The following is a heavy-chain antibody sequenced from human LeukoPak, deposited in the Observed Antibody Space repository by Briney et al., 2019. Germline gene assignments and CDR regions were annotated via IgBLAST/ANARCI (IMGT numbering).Heavy chain of an antibody. J-gene: IGHJ4*02. CDR1: GGSISSSSYY. Sequence: PSETLSLTCTVSGGSISSSSYYWGWIRQPPGKGLEWIGSIYYSGSTYYNPSLKSRVTISVDTSKNQFSLKLSSVTAADTAVYYCARVMGQHAGIQIFDYWGQGTLVTVSS. CDR3: ARVMGQHAGIQIFDY. V-gene: IGHV4-39*07. CDR2: IYYSGST. D-gene: IGHD6-13*01.